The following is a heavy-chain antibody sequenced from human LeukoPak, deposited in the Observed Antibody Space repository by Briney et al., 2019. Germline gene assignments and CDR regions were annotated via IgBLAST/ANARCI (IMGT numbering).Heavy chain of an antibody. CDR3: ARTSPTSHFDF. Sequence: PGGSLRLSCAASGFTFTTYWMHWVRQAPGKGLVWVSRINGDGSSSNCADSVKGRFTISRDNARNTLYLQMNSLRAEDTALYYCARTSPTSHFDFWGQGTLVTVSS. D-gene: IGHD3-16*01. CDR2: INGDGSSS. J-gene: IGHJ4*02. CDR1: GFTFTTYW. V-gene: IGHV3-74*01.